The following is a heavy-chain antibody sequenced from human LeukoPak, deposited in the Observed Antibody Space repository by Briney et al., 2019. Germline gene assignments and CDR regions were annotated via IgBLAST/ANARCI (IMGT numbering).Heavy chain of an antibody. D-gene: IGHD3-10*01. CDR1: GFTFSSYA. Sequence: PGGSLRLSCAASGFTFSSYAMSWVRQAPGKGLEWVSGISGNGVSTSYADSVKGLFTISRDNSKNTLYLQMNSLRAGDTAVYYCARVLGSGTYGMDVWGQGATVTVSS. CDR3: ARVLGSGTYGMDV. J-gene: IGHJ6*02. V-gene: IGHV3-23*01. CDR2: ISGNGVST.